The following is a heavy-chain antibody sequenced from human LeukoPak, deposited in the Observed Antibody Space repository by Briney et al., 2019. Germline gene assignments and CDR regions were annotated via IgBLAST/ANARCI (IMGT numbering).Heavy chain of an antibody. J-gene: IGHJ4*02. CDR1: GFSLSTSGTC. Sequence: SGPTLVNPTQTLTLTCTFSGFSLSTSGTCVSWIRQPPGEALEWLALVDWDDGKLYTTSLKTRLTISKDTSKNQVILTMTNMDPVDTATYYCARILYGDSAYYFDYWGQGTLVTVSS. CDR3: ARILYGDSAYYFDY. CDR2: VDWDDGK. V-gene: IGHV2-70*01. D-gene: IGHD4-17*01.